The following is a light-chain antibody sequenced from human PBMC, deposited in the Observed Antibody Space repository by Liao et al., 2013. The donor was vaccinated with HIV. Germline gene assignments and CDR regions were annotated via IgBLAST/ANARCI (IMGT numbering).Light chain of an antibody. Sequence: SYELTQPPSVSVAPGKTARITCGGNNIGGKSVHWYQQRPGQAPVVVIFYNNDRPSGIPERFSGSNSGNTATLTISRVEVGDEADYYCQVWDSGSENYVFGTGTKVTVL. CDR3: QVWDSGSENYV. V-gene: IGLV3-21*04. CDR1: NIGGKS. CDR2: YNN. J-gene: IGLJ1*01.